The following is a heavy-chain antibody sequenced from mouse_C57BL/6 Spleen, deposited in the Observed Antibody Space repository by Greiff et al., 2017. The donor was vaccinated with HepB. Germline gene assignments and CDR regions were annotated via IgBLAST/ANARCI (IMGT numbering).Heavy chain of an antibody. Sequence: VQLQQSGPVLVKPGASVKMSCKASGYTFTDYYMNWVKQSHGKSLEWIGVINPYNGGTSYNQKFKGKATLTVEKSSSTAYMELNSLTSEDSAVYYCARHYYYGSRSYAMDYWGQGTSVTVSS. D-gene: IGHD1-1*01. V-gene: IGHV1-19*01. CDR2: INPYNGGT. CDR3: ARHYYYGSRSYAMDY. CDR1: GYTFTDYY. J-gene: IGHJ4*01.